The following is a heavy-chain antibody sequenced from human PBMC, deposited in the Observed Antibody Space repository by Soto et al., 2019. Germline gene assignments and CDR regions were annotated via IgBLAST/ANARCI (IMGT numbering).Heavy chain of an antibody. CDR2: IIPIFGTA. CDR3: ARGKLGGCLNPFWSGCYYGMDV. J-gene: IGHJ6*02. CDR1: GGTFSSYA. D-gene: IGHD3-3*01. Sequence: SVKVSCKASGGTFSSYAISWVRQAPGQGLEWMGGIIPIFGTANYAQKFQGRVTITADESTSTAYMELSSLRSEDTAVYYCARGKLGGCLNPFWSGCYYGMDVWGQGTTVTVSS. V-gene: IGHV1-69*13.